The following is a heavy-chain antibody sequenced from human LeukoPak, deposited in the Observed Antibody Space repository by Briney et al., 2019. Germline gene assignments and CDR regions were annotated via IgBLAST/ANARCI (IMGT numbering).Heavy chain of an antibody. V-gene: IGHV1-2*02. Sequence: ASVKVSCKASGYTFTGYYMHWLRQAPGQGLEWMGWINPNSGGTNYAQKFQGRVTMTRDTSISTAYMELSRLRSDDTAVYYCARVGITFGGGDYWRQGTLVTVSS. CDR1: GYTFTGYY. CDR2: INPNSGGT. CDR3: ARVGITFGGGDY. D-gene: IGHD3-16*01. J-gene: IGHJ4*02.